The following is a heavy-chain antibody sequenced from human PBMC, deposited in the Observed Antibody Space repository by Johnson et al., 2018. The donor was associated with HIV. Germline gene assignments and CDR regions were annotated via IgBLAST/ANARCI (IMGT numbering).Heavy chain of an antibody. CDR3: AKDRYYDSSGPDAFDI. CDR1: GFTFDDYG. D-gene: IGHD3-22*01. Sequence: MMLVESGGGVVRPGGSLRLSCAASGFTFDDYGMTWVRQPPGKGLEWVSGINWNGGSIAYADSVKGRFTLSRDNAKNSLYLQMNSLRAEDTAVYYCAKDRYYDSSGPDAFDIWGQGTMVTVSS. CDR2: INWNGGSI. V-gene: IGHV3-20*04. J-gene: IGHJ3*02.